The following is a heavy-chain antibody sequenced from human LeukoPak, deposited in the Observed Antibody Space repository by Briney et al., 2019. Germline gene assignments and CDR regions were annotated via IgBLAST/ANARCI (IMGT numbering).Heavy chain of an antibody. CDR2: IYYSGST. CDR3: VRGWGPITIFGVVTARNGMDV. J-gene: IGHJ6*02. Sequence: PSETLSLTCTVSGGSVSSGSYYWSWIRQPPGKGLEWIGYIYYSGSTNYNPSLKSRVTISVDTSKNQFSLKLSSVTAADTAVYYCVRGWGPITIFGVVTARNGMDVWGQGTTVTVSS. CDR1: GGSVSSGSYY. V-gene: IGHV4-61*01. D-gene: IGHD3-3*01.